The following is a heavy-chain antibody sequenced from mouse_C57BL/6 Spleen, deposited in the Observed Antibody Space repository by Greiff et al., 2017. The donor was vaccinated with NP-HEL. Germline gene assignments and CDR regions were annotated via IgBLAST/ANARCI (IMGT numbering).Heavy chain of an antibody. CDR3: ARRAYSNYLDG. Sequence: QVQLQQPGAELVMPGASVKLSCKASGYTFTSYWMHWVKQRPGQGLEWIGEIDPSDSDTNYNQKFKGKSTLTVDKSSSTAYMQLSSLTSEDSAVYDSARRAYSNYLDGWGTGTTVTVSS. J-gene: IGHJ1*03. CDR2: IDPSDSDT. CDR1: GYTFTSYW. V-gene: IGHV1-69*01. D-gene: IGHD2-5*01.